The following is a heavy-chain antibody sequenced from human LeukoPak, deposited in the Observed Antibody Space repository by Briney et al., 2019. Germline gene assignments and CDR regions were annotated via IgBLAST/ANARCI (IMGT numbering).Heavy chain of an antibody. J-gene: IGHJ4*02. CDR2: INPNSGVT. CDR1: GYTFTGYS. CDR3: ASSGSPYYFDY. D-gene: IGHD3-22*01. V-gene: IGHV1-2*02. Sequence: ASVKVSCKASGYTFTGYSMHWVRQAPGQGLEWMGWINPNSGVTNYAQKFQGRVTMTRDTSISTAYMELSSLRSDDTAVYYCASSGSPYYFDYWGQGTLVTVSS.